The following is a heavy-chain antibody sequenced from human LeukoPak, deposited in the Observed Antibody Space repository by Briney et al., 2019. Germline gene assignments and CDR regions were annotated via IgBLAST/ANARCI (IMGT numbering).Heavy chain of an antibody. D-gene: IGHD6-19*01. J-gene: IGHJ4*02. V-gene: IGHV4-39*07. CDR2: IYYSGST. Sequence: PSETLSLTCTVSGGSISSSSYYWGWIRQPPGKGLEWIGSIYYSGSTYYNPSLKCRVTISVDKSKNQFSLKLSSVTAADTAVYYCARDGLAVAGYYFDYWGQGTLVTVSS. CDR3: ARDGLAVAGYYFDY. CDR1: GGSISSSSYY.